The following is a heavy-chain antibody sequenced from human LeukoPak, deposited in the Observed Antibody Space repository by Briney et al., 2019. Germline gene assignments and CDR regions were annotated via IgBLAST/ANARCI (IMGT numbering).Heavy chain of an antibody. D-gene: IGHD6-19*01. V-gene: IGHV4-59*08. J-gene: IGHJ5*02. Sequence: SETLSLTCAVSGGSISSYYWSWIRQPPGKGLEWIGYIYYSGSTYYNPSLKSRVTISVDTPKNQFSLKLSSVTAADTAVYYCARLVYSSGWYNWFDPWGQGTLVTVSS. CDR3: ARLVYSSGWYNWFDP. CDR2: IYYSGST. CDR1: GGSISSYY.